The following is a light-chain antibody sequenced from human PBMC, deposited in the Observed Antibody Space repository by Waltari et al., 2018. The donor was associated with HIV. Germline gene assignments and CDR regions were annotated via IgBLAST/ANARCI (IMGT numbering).Light chain of an antibody. CDR1: SSDVGGYTF. CDR2: DVT. Sequence: QSALTQPRSVSGSPGQSVTISCTGTSSDVGGYTFVSWYQHHPGKAPKLVISDVTKLPSGFPDRFSCSKSGNTASLTISGLQAEDEADYYCCSYSGSGTLYVFGTGTEVTVL. J-gene: IGLJ1*01. V-gene: IGLV2-11*01. CDR3: CSYSGSGTLYV.